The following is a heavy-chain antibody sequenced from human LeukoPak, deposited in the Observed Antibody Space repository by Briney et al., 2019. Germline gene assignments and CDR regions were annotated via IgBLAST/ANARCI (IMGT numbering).Heavy chain of an antibody. V-gene: IGHV3-23*01. CDR2: ISGSGGST. CDR1: GFTFSSYA. J-gene: IGHJ4*02. CDR3: AKDYYRGTFGPHDY. Sequence: PGGSLRLSCAASGFTFSSYAMSWVRQAPGNGLEWVSAISGSGGSTYYADSVKGRFTISRDNSKNTLYLQMNSLRAEDTAVYYCAKDYYRGTFGPHDYWGQGTLVTVSS. D-gene: IGHD3-22*01.